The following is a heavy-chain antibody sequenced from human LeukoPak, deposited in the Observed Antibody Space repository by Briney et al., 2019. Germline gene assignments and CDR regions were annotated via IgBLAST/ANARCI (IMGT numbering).Heavy chain of an antibody. D-gene: IGHD4-17*01. CDR1: GYSITSYW. CDR2: IYPGESDT. J-gene: IGHJ3*02. V-gene: IGHV5-51*01. CDR3: ARLRRETPPDYGDYVRYAFDI. Sequence: GESRKISCKGSGYSITSYWIGWVRQMPGKGLEWMGIIYPGESDTRYSPSFQGQVTISADKSISTAYLQWSSLKASDTAMYYCARLRRETPPDYGDYVRYAFDIWGQGTMVTVSS.